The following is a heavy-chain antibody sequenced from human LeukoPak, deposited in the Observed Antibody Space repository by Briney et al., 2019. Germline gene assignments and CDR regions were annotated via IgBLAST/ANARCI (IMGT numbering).Heavy chain of an antibody. CDR3: ARDLMGIAYRGAFYY. CDR1: GFTFSSYW. Sequence: GGSLRLSCAASGFTFSSYWMSWVRQAPGKGLEWVAYMKQDGSEKYYVDSVKGRFTISRDNAKNSLYLQMNSLRAEDTAVYYCARDLMGIAYRGAFYYWGQGTLVTVSS. J-gene: IGHJ4*02. CDR2: MKQDGSEK. D-gene: IGHD6-13*01. V-gene: IGHV3-7*01.